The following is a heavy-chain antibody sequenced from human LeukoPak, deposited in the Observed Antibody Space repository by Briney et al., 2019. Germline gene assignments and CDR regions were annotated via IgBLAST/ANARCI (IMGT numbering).Heavy chain of an antibody. Sequence: ASVKVSCKASGYTFTGYYMHWVRQAPGQGLEWMGWINPNSGGTNYAQKFQGRVTMTRDTSISTAYMELSRLRSDDTAVYYCARMSGRGSAPRAFDIWGQGTMVTVSS. CDR2: INPNSGGT. V-gene: IGHV1-2*02. CDR1: GYTFTGYY. CDR3: ARMSGRGSAPRAFDI. D-gene: IGHD3-10*01. J-gene: IGHJ3*02.